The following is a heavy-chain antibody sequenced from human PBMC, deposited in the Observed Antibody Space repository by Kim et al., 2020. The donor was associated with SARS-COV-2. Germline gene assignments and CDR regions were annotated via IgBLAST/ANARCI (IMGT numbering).Heavy chain of an antibody. V-gene: IGHV1-2*02. J-gene: IGHJ5*02. Sequence: YAQKLQGRVTMTRDTAISTAYMELSRLRSDGTAVYYCARVRGNPGPWFDPWGQGTLVTVSS. CDR3: ARVRGNPGPWFDP. D-gene: IGHD2-15*01.